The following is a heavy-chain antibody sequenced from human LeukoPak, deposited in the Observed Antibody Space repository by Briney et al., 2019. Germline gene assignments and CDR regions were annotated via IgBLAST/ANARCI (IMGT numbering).Heavy chain of an antibody. D-gene: IGHD1-26*01. CDR2: IHHSGST. CDR1: GGSFSVYY. J-gene: IGHJ5*02. V-gene: IGHV4-34*01. Sequence: SETLSLTCAVYGGSFSVYYWRWIRQPPGRGLEWIGEIHHSGSTNYNPSLKSRVTISADTSKNQFSLKLSSVTAADTAVYYCARDRGSYQGHTGWFDPWGQGTLVTVSS. CDR3: ARDRGSYQGHTGWFDP.